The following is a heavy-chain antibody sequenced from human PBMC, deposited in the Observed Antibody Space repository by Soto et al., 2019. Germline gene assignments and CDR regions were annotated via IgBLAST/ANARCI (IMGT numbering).Heavy chain of an antibody. CDR2: ISGSGGST. D-gene: IGHD3-22*01. V-gene: IGHV3-23*01. Sequence: GGSLRLSCAASGFTFSSYAMSWVRQAPGKGLEWVSAISGSGGSTYYADSVKGRFTISRDNSKNTLYLQMNSLRAEDTAVYYCAKDWDYYDSSGYSDYWGQGTLVTVSS. CDR3: AKDWDYYDSSGYSDY. CDR1: GFTFSSYA. J-gene: IGHJ4*02.